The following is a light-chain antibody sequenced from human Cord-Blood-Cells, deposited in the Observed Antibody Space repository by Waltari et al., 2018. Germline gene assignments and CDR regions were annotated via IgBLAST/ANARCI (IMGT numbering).Light chain of an antibody. J-gene: IGLJ2*01. V-gene: IGLV4-69*01. CDR3: QTWGTGIQV. CDR1: SGHSSYA. Sequence: QLVLTQSPSASASLGASVKLTCTLSSGHSSYAIAWHQQQPEKGPRYLMKINSDGSHSKGDGIPDRFSGSSSGAERYLTISSLQSEDEAYYYCQTWGTGIQVFGGGTKLTVL. CDR2: INSDGSH.